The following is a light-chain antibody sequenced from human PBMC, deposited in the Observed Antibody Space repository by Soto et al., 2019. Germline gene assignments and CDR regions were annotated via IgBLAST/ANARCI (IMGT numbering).Light chain of an antibody. CDR3: QQRNMWPRT. V-gene: IGKV3D-20*02. Sequence: EIVLTQSPGTLSLSPGERATLSCRASQSVSRNYLAWYQQKPGQAPRLLIYGASSRATGIPDRFSGSGSGTDFTLTISRLEPEEFAVYYCQQRNMWPRTFGQGTRVEI. CDR1: QSVSRNY. CDR2: GAS. J-gene: IGKJ1*01.